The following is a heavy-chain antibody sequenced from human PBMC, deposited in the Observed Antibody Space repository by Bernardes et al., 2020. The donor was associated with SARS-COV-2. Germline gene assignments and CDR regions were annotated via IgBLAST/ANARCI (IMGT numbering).Heavy chain of an antibody. J-gene: IGHJ4*02. V-gene: IGHV3-11*05. CDR1: GFTFSDYY. CDR3: ARDPPSGSYLGGFDY. CDR2: ISSSSSYT. D-gene: IGHD3-10*01. Sequence: GGSLRLSCAASGFTFSDYYMSWIRQAPGKGLEWVSYISSSSSYTNYADSVKGRFTISRDNAKNSLYLQMNSLRAEDTAVYYCARDPPSGSYLGGFDYWGQGTLVTVSS.